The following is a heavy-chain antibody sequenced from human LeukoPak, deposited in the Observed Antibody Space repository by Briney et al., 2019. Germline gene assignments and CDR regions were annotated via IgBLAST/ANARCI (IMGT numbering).Heavy chain of an antibody. V-gene: IGHV4-38-2*02. CDR2: IYHSGST. CDR1: GYSISSGYY. D-gene: IGHD1-7*01. Sequence: SETLSLTCTVSGYSISSGYYWGWIRQPPGKGLEWIGTIYHSGSTNYNPSLKSRVTISVDTSKNQFSLKLSSVTAADTAVYYCARNWNYFFDYWGQGTLVTVSS. J-gene: IGHJ4*02. CDR3: ARNWNYFFDY.